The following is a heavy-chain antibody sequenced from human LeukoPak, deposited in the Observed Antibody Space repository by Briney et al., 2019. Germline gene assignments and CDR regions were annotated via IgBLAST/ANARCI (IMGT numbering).Heavy chain of an antibody. CDR3: ARSDLVNAFDI. V-gene: IGHV3-53*01. Sequence: GGSLRLSCAASGFTVSSNYMSWVRQAPGTGLEWVSVIYSGGSTYYAHSVKGRFTISRDNSKNTLYLQMNSLRGEDTAVYYCARSDLVNAFDIWGQGTMVTVSS. D-gene: IGHD6-6*01. CDR2: IYSGGST. CDR1: GFTVSSNY. J-gene: IGHJ3*02.